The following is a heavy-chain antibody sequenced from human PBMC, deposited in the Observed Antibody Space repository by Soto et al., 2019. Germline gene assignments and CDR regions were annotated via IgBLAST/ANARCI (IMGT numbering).Heavy chain of an antibody. D-gene: IGHD6-19*01. CDR1: GGPISSWY. Sequence: PSETLSLTCPVSGGPISSWYWSWIRQPPGKGLERIGYIYYSGSTNYNPSLKSRVTISVDTSKNQFSLKLSSVTAADTAVYYCARGIEGWYQGRYYYGMDVWGQGTTVTVSS. V-gene: IGHV4-59*01. CDR2: IYYSGST. J-gene: IGHJ6*02. CDR3: ARGIEGWYQGRYYYGMDV.